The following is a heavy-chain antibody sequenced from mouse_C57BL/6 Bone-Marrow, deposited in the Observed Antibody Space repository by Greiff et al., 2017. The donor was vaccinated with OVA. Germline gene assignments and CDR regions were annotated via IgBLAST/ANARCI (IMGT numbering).Heavy chain of an antibody. CDR2: IDPSDSYT. CDR1: GYTFTSYW. Sequence: QVQLQQPGAELVMPGASVKLSCKASGYTFTSYWMHWVKQRPGQGLEWIGEIDPSDSYTNYNQKFKGKSTLTVDKSSSTAYMQLSSLTSEDSAVYYCARRNYGNYAMDYWGQGTSVTVSS. J-gene: IGHJ4*01. D-gene: IGHD2-1*01. V-gene: IGHV1-69*01. CDR3: ARRNYGNYAMDY.